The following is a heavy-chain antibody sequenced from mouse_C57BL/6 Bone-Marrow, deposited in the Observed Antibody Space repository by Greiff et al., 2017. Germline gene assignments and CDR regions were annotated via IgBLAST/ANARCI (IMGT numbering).Heavy chain of an antibody. Sequence: QVQLQQSGAELARPGASVKLSCKASGYTFTSYCIRWVKQRTGQGLEWIGEIHPSSGNTNYNEKFKGKATLTADKSSSTAYMELRSLTSEDAAVYVCAGWGNAVGAYWGQGTLVTVSA. D-gene: IGHD1-1*02. CDR3: AGWGNAVGAY. CDR2: IHPSSGNT. CDR1: GYTFTSYC. V-gene: IGHV1-81*01. J-gene: IGHJ3*01.